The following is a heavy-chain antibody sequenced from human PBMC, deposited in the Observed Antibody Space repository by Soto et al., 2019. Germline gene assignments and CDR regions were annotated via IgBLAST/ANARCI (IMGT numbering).Heavy chain of an antibody. D-gene: IGHD4-17*01. CDR1: GGTFSNYA. CDR3: ARGWSVGDYSLPNDY. J-gene: IGHJ4*02. Sequence: QVQLVQSGAEVKKPGSSVKVSCKASGGTFSNYAISWVRQAPGQGLEWMGGIIPVYGTAQYAQKFQGRVTITADEATTTAYMELSSLRSEDTAVYYCARGWSVGDYSLPNDYWGQGTLVTVSS. CDR2: IIPVYGTA. V-gene: IGHV1-69*01.